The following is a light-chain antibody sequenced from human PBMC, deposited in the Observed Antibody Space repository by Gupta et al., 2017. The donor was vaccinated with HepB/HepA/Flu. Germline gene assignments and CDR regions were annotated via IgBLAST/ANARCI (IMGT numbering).Light chain of an antibody. CDR2: GNS. J-gene: IGLJ2*01. Sequence: QSVLTQPPSVSGAPGQRVTISCPGCSSNIGAGYDVHWYQQLPGTAPKLLIYGNSNRPSGVPDRFSGSKSGTSASLAITGLQAEDEADYYCQSYDSSLSGSVFGGGTKLTGL. V-gene: IGLV1-40*01. CDR3: QSYDSSLSGSV. CDR1: SSNIGAGYD.